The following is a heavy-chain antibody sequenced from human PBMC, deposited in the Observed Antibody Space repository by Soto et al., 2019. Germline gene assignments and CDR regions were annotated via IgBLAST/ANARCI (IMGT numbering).Heavy chain of an antibody. J-gene: IGHJ3*02. Sequence: QVPLVESGGGVVQPGRSLRLSCAASGFTFSSYGMHWVRQAPGKGLEWVAVIWYDGSNKYYADSVKGRFTISRDNSKNTLYLQMNSLRAEDTAVYYCARGYYYYGSGSYYLDAFDIWGQGTMVTVSS. CDR2: IWYDGSNK. V-gene: IGHV3-33*01. CDR1: GFTFSSYG. CDR3: ARGYYYYGSGSYYLDAFDI. D-gene: IGHD3-10*01.